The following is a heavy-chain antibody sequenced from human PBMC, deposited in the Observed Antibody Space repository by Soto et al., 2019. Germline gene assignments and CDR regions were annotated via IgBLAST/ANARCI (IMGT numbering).Heavy chain of an antibody. CDR1: GGSINSGDYY. CDR2: LYYTGST. D-gene: IGHD3-22*01. V-gene: IGHV4-30-4*01. J-gene: IGHJ4*02. Sequence: SETLSLTCTVSGGSINSGDYYWSWICQPPGKGLEWIGNLYYTGSTYYNPSLKSRVTISVDTSKKQFSLMVTSVTAADTAVYYCARYRYSDSLKEYYFDYWGQGTLVTVSS. CDR3: ARYRYSDSLKEYYFDY.